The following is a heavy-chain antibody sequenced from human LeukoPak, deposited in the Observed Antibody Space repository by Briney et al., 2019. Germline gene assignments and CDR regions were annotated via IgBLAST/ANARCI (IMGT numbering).Heavy chain of an antibody. Sequence: GESLRISCKGSGYTFTSYWIGWVRQMPGKGLEWMGIIHPGDSDTRYSPSFQGQVTISVDKSISTAYLQWSSLKASDTAMYYCAGLPHRYFDFWGQGTLVTVSS. CDR3: AGLPHRYFDF. CDR1: GYTFTSYW. CDR2: IHPGDSDT. D-gene: IGHD1-14*01. V-gene: IGHV5-51*01. J-gene: IGHJ4*02.